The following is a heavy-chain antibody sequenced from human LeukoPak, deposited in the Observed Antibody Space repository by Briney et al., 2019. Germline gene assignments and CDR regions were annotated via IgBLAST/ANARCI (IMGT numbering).Heavy chain of an antibody. V-gene: IGHV4-59*01. CDR1: GGSISSYY. J-gene: IGHJ4*02. D-gene: IGHD5-24*01. Sequence: SETLSLTCTVSGGSISSYYWSWIRQPPGKGLEWIGYIYYSGSTNYNPSLKSRVTISVDTSKNQFSLKLSSVTAADTAVYYCARASGRDGYNSDYWGQGTLVSVSS. CDR3: ARASGRDGYNSDY. CDR2: IYYSGST.